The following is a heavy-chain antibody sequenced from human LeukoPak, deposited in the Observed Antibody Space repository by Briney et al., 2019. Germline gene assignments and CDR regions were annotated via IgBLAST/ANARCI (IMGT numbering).Heavy chain of an antibody. CDR2: IIPIFGTA. D-gene: IGHD3-3*01. CDR1: GGTFSSYA. J-gene: IGHJ3*02. Sequence: SVKVSCKASGGTFSSYAISWVRQAPGQGLEWMGGIIPIFGTANYAQKFQGRVTITADESTSTAYMELSSLRSEDTAVYYCAKDKTYDDFWSGHDAFDIWGQGTMVTVSS. CDR3: AKDKTYDDFWSGHDAFDI. V-gene: IGHV1-69*13.